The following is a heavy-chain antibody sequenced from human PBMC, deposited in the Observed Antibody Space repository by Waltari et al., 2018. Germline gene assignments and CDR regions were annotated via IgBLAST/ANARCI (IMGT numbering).Heavy chain of an antibody. J-gene: IGHJ4*02. Sequence: EGQLVESGGGLVKPGGSLRLSCTASEFAFSKAWMSWVRQAPGKGLEGFGRIKSKPAGGTTDYAAPVKGRFTISRDDSRNTLYLQLNSLKTGDTAVNYCRGRADASGLWGRGTLVTVSS. CDR2: IKSKPAGGTT. V-gene: IGHV3-15*01. CDR3: RGRADASGL. CDR1: EFAFSKAW. D-gene: IGHD3-10*01.